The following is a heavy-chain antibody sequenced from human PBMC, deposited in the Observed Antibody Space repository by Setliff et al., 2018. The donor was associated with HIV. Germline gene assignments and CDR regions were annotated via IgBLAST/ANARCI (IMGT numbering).Heavy chain of an antibody. J-gene: IGHJ3*02. D-gene: IGHD3-16*01. CDR1: GGSFSNYY. Sequence: SETLSLTCAVYGGSFSNYYWSWIRQPPGKGLEWIGEINYSGSTKYNPSLKSRVTMSVDTSKNQFSLKLNSVTAADTAVYYCARYVAYDEDDFGIWGQGTMVTVSS. CDR3: ARYVAYDEDDFGI. CDR2: INYSGST. V-gene: IGHV4-34*01.